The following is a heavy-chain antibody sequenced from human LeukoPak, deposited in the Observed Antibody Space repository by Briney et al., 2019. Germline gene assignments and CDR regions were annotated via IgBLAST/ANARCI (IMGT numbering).Heavy chain of an antibody. CDR2: INHSGST. D-gene: IGHD1-14*01. J-gene: IGHJ4*02. Sequence: SETLSLTCAVYGGSFSGYYWSWIRQPPGKGLEWIGEINHSGSTNYNPSLKSRVTISVDTSKNQFSLKLSSVAAADTAVYYCARDEPATAFDYWGQGTLVTVSS. V-gene: IGHV4-34*01. CDR1: GGSFSGYY. CDR3: ARDEPATAFDY.